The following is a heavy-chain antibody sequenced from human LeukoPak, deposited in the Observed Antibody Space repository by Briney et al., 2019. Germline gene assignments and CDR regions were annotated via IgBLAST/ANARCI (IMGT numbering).Heavy chain of an antibody. CDR2: IQPSGKNI. Sequence: PGESLRLSCVAFEFTFSIYSMNWVRQAPGKGLEWVSSIQPSGKNIYHAASLKGRFTISRDNTKNSLYLQMNSLRAEDTAVYYCAREIGGLGYDHWGQGVLVTVSS. D-gene: IGHD2/OR15-2a*01. J-gene: IGHJ4*02. V-gene: IGHV3-21*01. CDR3: AREIGGLGYDH. CDR1: EFTFSIYS.